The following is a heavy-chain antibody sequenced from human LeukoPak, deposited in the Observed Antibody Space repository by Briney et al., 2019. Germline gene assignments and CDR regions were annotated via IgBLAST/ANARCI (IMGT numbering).Heavy chain of an antibody. D-gene: IGHD3-9*01. V-gene: IGHV4-4*07. CDR3: AKTVDYTWFDP. CDR1: GGSISSYD. Sequence: SETLSLTCTVSGGSISSYDWSWIRQPAGNGLEWIGHISSSGSTNYNPSLKSRVSMSVDTSKNQISLKLISVTAADTAVYYCAKTVDYTWFDPWGQGTLVTVSS. CDR2: ISSSGST. J-gene: IGHJ5*02.